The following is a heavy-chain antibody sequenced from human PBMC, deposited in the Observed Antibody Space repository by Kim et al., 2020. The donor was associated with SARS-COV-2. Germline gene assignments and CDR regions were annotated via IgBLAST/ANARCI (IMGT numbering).Heavy chain of an antibody. CDR2: INPNSGGT. CDR1: GYTFTGYY. Sequence: ASVKVSCKASGYTFTGYYMHWVRQAPGQGLEWMGRINPNSGGTNYAQKFQGRVTMTRDTSISTAYMELSRLRSDDTVVYYCARGSSGYSGAFDIWGQGTMVTVSS. CDR3: ARGSSGYSGAFDI. D-gene: IGHD5-18*01. V-gene: IGHV1-2*05. J-gene: IGHJ3*02.